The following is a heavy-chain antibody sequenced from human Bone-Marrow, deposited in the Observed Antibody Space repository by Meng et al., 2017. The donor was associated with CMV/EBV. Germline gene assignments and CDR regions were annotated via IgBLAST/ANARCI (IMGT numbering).Heavy chain of an antibody. CDR3: ARVRLGGSSGLGEFDP. V-gene: IGHV4-39*07. D-gene: IGHD3-16*01. Sequence: LSLTCTVSGGSISSSSYYWGWIRQPPGKGLEWIGSIYYSGSTYYNPSLKSRVTISVDTSKNQFSLKLSSVTAADTAVYYCARVRLGGSSGLGEFDPWGQGTLVTVSS. CDR1: GGSISSSSYY. J-gene: IGHJ5*02. CDR2: IYYSGST.